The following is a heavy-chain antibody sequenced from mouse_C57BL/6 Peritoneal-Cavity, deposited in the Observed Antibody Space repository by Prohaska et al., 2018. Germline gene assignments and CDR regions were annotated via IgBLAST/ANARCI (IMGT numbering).Heavy chain of an antibody. CDR3: TRFSY. Sequence: EVPLEESGGGLVQHGGSMKLSCVASGFTFSNYWMNWVRQSPEKGLEWVAQIRLKSDNYAIHYAESVKGRVSISRDDCKSSVYLQMNKVRAEDTGIYYCTRFSYWGQGTLVTVSA. CDR2: IRLKSDNYAI. V-gene: IGHV6-3*01. CDR1: GFTFSNYW. J-gene: IGHJ3*01.